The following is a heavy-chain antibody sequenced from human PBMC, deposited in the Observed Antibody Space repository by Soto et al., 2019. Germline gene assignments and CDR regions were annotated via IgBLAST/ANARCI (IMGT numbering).Heavy chain of an antibody. CDR1: GGSFSGYY. Sequence: PSETLSLTCAFYGGSFSGYYWSWIRQPPGKGLEWIGEINHSGSTNYNPSLKSRVTISVDTSKNQFSLKLSSVTAADTAVYYCARAPALGYYGSGSYYKSPLDYYYGMDVWGQGTTVTVSS. CDR2: INHSGST. D-gene: IGHD3-10*01. CDR3: ARAPALGYYGSGSYYKSPLDYYYGMDV. J-gene: IGHJ6*02. V-gene: IGHV4-34*01.